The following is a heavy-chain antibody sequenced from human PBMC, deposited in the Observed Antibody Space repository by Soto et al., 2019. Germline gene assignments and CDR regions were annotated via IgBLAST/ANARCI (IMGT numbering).Heavy chain of an antibody. CDR3: ARAGGNLRYFDWFSP. J-gene: IGHJ5*02. V-gene: IGHV4-31*03. Sequence: TSETLSLTCTVSGGSISSGGYYWSWIRQHPGKGLEWIGYIYYSGSTYYNPSLKSRVTISVDTSKNQFSLKLSSVTAADTAVYYCARAGGNLRYFDWFSPWAQGTLVTVSS. CDR1: GGSISSGGYY. D-gene: IGHD3-9*01. CDR2: IYYSGST.